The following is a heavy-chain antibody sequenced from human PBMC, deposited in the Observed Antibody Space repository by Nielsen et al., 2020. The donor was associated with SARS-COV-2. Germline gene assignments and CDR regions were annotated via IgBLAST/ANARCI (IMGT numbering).Heavy chain of an antibody. D-gene: IGHD1-14*01. CDR3: TRVQAEPYYYYGMDV. J-gene: IGHJ6*02. CDR2: IRSKAYGGTT. Sequence: GGSLRLSCTASGFTFGDYAMSWFRQAPGKGLEWVGFIRSKAYGGTTEYAASVKGRFTISRDDSKSIAYLQMNSLKTEDTAVYYCTRVQAEPYYYYGMDVWGQGTTVTVSS. CDR1: GFTFGDYA. V-gene: IGHV3-49*03.